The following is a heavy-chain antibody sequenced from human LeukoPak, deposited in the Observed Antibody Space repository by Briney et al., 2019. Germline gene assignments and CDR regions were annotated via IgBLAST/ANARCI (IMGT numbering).Heavy chain of an antibody. V-gene: IGHV3-7*01. Sequence: GGSLRLSCAASGFTFSSYWMSWVRQAPGKGLEWVANIKQDGSEKYYVDSVKGRFTISRDNAKNSLYLQMNSLRVEDTAVYYCARAVLDILTGYEHFDYWGQGTLVTVSS. J-gene: IGHJ4*02. CDR1: GFTFSSYW. D-gene: IGHD3-9*01. CDR2: IKQDGSEK. CDR3: ARAVLDILTGYEHFDY.